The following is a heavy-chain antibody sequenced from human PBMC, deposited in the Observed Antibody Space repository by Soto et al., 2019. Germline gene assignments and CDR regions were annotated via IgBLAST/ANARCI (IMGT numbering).Heavy chain of an antibody. Sequence: EVQLLESGGGLVQPGGSLRLSCAASGFTFGSYAMNWLRQAPGKGLEWLSTITDTGSHTYYADSVRGRFTTSRDNSKSTLYLKLSSLRAEDTAVYYCAKFVWLPVSFYFDYWGQGILVTVSS. CDR3: AKFVWLPVSFYFDY. CDR2: ITDTGSHT. CDR1: GFTFGSYA. J-gene: IGHJ4*02. V-gene: IGHV3-23*01. D-gene: IGHD5-12*01.